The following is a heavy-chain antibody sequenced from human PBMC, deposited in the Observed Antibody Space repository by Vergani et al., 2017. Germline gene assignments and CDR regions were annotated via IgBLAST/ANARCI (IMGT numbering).Heavy chain of an antibody. V-gene: IGHV3-33*01. CDR3: ARELLPDWFDP. J-gene: IGHJ5*02. CDR1: GFTFSSYG. CDR2: IWYDGSNK. Sequence: QVQLVESGGGVVQPGRSLRLSCAASGFTFSSYGMHWVRQAPGKGLEWVAVIWYDGSNKYYADSVKGRFTISRDNSKNTLYLQMNSLRAEDTAVYYCARELLPDWFDPWGQGTLVTVSS.